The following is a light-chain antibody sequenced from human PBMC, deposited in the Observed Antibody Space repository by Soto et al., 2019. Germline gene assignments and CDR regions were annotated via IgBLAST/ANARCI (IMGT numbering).Light chain of an antibody. Sequence: EIVLTQSPGTLSLSPGEGATLSCRASQSVSSSYLAWYQQKPGRAPRLLIYGASSRATGIPDRCSGSGSGTEFTLTISSLEPEDFAVYVCQQYGNSLSFGGGTKVEIK. CDR1: QSVSSSY. CDR2: GAS. CDR3: QQYGNSLS. J-gene: IGKJ4*01. V-gene: IGKV3-20*01.